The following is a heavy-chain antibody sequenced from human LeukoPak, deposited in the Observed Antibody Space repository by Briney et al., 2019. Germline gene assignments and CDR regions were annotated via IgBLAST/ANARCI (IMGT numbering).Heavy chain of an antibody. CDR2: INPSGGST. J-gene: IGHJ3*02. CDR3: ARGTATTVVTPEYAFDI. Sequence: ASVKVSCKASGYTFSGYYMHWVRQAPGQGLEWMGIINPSGGSTSYAQKFQGRVTMTRDTSTSTVYMELSSLRSEDTAVYYCARGTATTVVTPEYAFDIWGQGTMVTVSS. V-gene: IGHV1-46*01. CDR1: GYTFSGYY. D-gene: IGHD4-23*01.